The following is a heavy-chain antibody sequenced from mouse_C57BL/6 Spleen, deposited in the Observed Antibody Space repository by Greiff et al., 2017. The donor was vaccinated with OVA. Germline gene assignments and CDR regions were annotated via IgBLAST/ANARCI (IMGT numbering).Heavy chain of an antibody. J-gene: IGHJ2*01. V-gene: IGHV1-4*01. D-gene: IGHD1-1*01. CDR3: ANYGSLY. CDR2: INPSSGYT. Sequence: VQLQQSGAELARPGASVKMSCKASGYTFTSYSMHWVKQRPGQGLEWIGYINPSSGYTTSNQKFKGKATLTADKSSSTAYMQLSSLTAEDSAVYYSANYGSLYWGQGTTLTVSS. CDR1: GYTFTSYS.